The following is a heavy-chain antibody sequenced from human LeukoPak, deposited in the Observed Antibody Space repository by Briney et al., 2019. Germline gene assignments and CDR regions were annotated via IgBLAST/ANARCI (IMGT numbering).Heavy chain of an antibody. CDR3: ARKAGGYCSWFRDYYYYMDI. D-gene: IGHD2-15*01. CDR2: ISSGGST. CDR1: GFIVSINY. J-gene: IGHJ6*03. V-gene: IGHV3-53*01. Sequence: GGSLRLSCAASGFIVSINYMSWVRQAPGKGLEWVSVISSGGSTYYADSVRGRFTISRDDSKNTLYLQMNGLRAEDTALYYCARKAGGYCSWFRDYYYYMDIWGKGTTVTVSS.